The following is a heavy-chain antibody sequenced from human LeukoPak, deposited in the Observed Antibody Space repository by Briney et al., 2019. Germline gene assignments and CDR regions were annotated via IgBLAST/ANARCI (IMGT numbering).Heavy chain of an antibody. Sequence: SETLSLTCTVSGGSISSYYWSWIRQPQGKGLEWIGYIYYGGSTNSNPSLKSRVTISVDTSKNQFSLKRSSVTAADTAVYYCAGTVDTAIVTRYYGMDVWGQGTTVTVSS. CDR2: IYYGGST. D-gene: IGHD5-18*01. V-gene: IGHV4-59*01. CDR1: GGSISSYY. CDR3: AGTVDTAIVTRYYGMDV. J-gene: IGHJ6*02.